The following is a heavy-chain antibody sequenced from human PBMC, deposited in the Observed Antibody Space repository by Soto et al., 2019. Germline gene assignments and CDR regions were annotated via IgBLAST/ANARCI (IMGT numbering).Heavy chain of an antibody. J-gene: IGHJ3*02. Sequence: SVKVSCRASGYTFTSYGISWVGEAPVQGLEWMGWISAYNGNTNYAQKLQGRVTMTTDTSTSTAYMELRSLRSDDTAVYYCAREDSSGYYSAFDIWGQGTMVTVSS. D-gene: IGHD3-22*01. CDR1: GYTFTSYG. CDR3: AREDSSGYYSAFDI. CDR2: ISAYNGNT. V-gene: IGHV1-18*01.